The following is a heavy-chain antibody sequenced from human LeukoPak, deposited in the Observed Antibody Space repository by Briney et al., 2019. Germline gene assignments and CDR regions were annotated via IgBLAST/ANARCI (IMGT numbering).Heavy chain of an antibody. CDR2: IKQDGSEI. CDR1: GFSSSNYW. D-gene: IGHD1-26*01. V-gene: IGHV3-7*01. Sequence: QPGGSLRLSCEASGFSSSNYWMSWVRQAPGKGLEWVANIKQDGSEIYYVDSVRGRFTISRDNAKNSLYLQMNSLRAEDTAVYYCARPSLNTGSYFDYWGQGILVSVSS. J-gene: IGHJ4*02. CDR3: ARPSLNTGSYFDY.